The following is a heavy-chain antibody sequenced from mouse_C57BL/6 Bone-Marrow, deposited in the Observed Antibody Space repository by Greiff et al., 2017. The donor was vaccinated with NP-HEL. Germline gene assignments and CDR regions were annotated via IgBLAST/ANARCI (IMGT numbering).Heavy chain of an antibody. CDR2: IDPSDSYT. V-gene: IGHV1-59*01. Sequence: QVQLQQPGAELVRPGTSVKLSCKASGYTFTSYWMHWVKQRPGQGLEWIGVIDPSDSYTNYNQKFKGKATLTVDTSSSTAYMQLSRLTCEDSAVYYCARGNWERVSWFAYWGQGTLVTVSA. D-gene: IGHD4-1*01. J-gene: IGHJ3*01. CDR1: GYTFTSYW. CDR3: ARGNWERVSWFAY.